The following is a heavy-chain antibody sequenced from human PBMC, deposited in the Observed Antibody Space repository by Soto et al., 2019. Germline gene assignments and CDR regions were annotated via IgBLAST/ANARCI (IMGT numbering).Heavy chain of an antibody. V-gene: IGHV3-30*04. CDR3: ARGTTTSAFSAMDV. D-gene: IGHD1-1*01. Sequence: QVQLVESGGGVVQPWRSLRLSCAASGFTFSNNAMDWVRQAPGKGLEWVADISYDGRKKYIAESVKGRFTISRDNSKNTLFLQMNSLSAEDTAVYYWARGTTTSAFSAMDVWGKGTTVTVSS. CDR1: GFTFSNNA. J-gene: IGHJ6*04. CDR2: ISYDGRKK.